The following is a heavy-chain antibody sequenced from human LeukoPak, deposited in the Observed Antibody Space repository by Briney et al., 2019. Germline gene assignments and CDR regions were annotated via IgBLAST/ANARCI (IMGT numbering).Heavy chain of an antibody. CDR1: GGSISSSDHY. CDR3: AREARFALPVVGSGDY. V-gene: IGHV4-39*07. J-gene: IGHJ4*02. D-gene: IGHD6-19*01. CDR2: MFYNGAT. Sequence: SETLSLTCSVSGGSISSSDHYWGWIRQPPGKGLEWIGTMFYNGATKSNPSLSSRVTMSIDTSENQFSLKLRSVTAADTAVYYCAREARFALPVVGSGDYWGQGTLVTVSS.